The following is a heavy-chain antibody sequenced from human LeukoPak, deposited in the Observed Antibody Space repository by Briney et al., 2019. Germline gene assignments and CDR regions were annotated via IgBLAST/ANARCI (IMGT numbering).Heavy chain of an antibody. CDR3: ARGGGCTTTSCDFDN. CDR2: ISYSGTT. J-gene: IGHJ4*02. Sequence: SETLSLTCIVPGLSIRTFYWNWIRQSPGKGLEWIGYISYSGTTNYNPSLNSRATISLDTSKNQFSLKLSSVTAADTALYYYARGGGCTTTSCDFDNWGQGTLVTVSS. V-gene: IGHV4-59*01. CDR1: GLSIRTFY. D-gene: IGHD2-2*01.